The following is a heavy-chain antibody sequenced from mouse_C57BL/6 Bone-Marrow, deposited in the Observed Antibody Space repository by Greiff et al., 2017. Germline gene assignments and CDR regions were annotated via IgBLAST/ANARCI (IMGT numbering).Heavy chain of an antibody. V-gene: IGHV1-77*01. Sequence: VKLLESGAGLVKPGSSVKLSCKASGYTFTDYYMAWVKQSPGKGLEWVGKINSDSGSTYYKEKFKGNAIMSGDKATSTPYMQLSSLTSEDPAAYYCASASFYYGDGWFAVWGTGTPVTVSS. D-gene: IGHD2-13*01. CDR1: GYTFTDYY. CDR3: ASASFYYGDGWFAV. CDR2: INSDSGST. J-gene: IGHJ1*03.